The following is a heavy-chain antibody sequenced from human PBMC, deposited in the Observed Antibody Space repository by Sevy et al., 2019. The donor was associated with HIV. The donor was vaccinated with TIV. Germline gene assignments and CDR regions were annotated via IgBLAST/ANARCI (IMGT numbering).Heavy chain of an antibody. CDR2: IWYDGSDK. V-gene: IGHV3-33*06. CDR1: GFIFSTYG. CDR3: AKDGGRTTVVPGDY. D-gene: IGHD4-17*01. J-gene: IGHJ4*02. Sequence: GGSLRLSCAASGFIFSTYGMHWVRQAPGKGLEWVAVIWYDGSDKYYADSVKGRFTISRDNSKNTVYLQMNSLRAEDTAVYYCAKDGGRTTVVPGDYWGQGTLVTVSS.